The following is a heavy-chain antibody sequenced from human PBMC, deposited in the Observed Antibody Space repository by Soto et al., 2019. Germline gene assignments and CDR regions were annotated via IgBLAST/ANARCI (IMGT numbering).Heavy chain of an antibody. CDR2: IIPIFGTA. J-gene: IGHJ6*02. CDR3: AREGCSSTSCYTPRGVYYYYGMDV. V-gene: IGHV1-69*01. CDR1: GGTFSSYA. Sequence: QVQLVQSGAEVKKPGSSVKVSCKASGGTFSSYAISWVRQAPGQGLEWMGGIIPIFGTANYEQKFQGRVTITADESTSTAYMELSSLRSEDTAVYYCAREGCSSTSCYTPRGVYYYYGMDVWGQGTTVTVSS. D-gene: IGHD2-2*02.